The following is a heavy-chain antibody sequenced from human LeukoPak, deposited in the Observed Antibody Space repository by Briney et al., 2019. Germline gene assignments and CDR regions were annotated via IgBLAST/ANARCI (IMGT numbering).Heavy chain of an antibody. J-gene: IGHJ6*02. V-gene: IGHV4-59*08. CDR3: AXXXXXXXXXXXAYYYYGMDV. CDR1: GGSISSYY. Sequence: SETLSLTCTVSGGSISSYYWSWIRQPPGKGLEWIGYIYYSGSTNYNPSLKSRVTISVDTSKNQFSLKLSSVTAADTAVYYCAXXXXXXXXXXXAYYYYGMDVWGQGTTVTVSS. CDR2: IYYSGST.